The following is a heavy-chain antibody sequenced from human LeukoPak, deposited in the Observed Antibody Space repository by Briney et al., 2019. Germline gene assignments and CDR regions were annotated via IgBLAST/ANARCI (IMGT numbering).Heavy chain of an antibody. D-gene: IGHD4-17*01. J-gene: IGHJ4*02. CDR3: ANALITVTSH. CDR1: GFTFSSYG. CDR2: ISYDGSNK. V-gene: IGHV3-30*18. Sequence: GGSLRLSCAASGFTFSSYGMHWVRQAPGKGLEWVAVISYDGSNKYYADSVKGRFTISRDNSKNTLYLQMNSLRAEDTAVYYCANALITVTSHWGQGTLVTVSS.